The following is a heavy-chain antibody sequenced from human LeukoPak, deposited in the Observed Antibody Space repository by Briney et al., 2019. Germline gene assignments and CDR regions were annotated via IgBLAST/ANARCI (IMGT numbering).Heavy chain of an antibody. V-gene: IGHV1-18*01. CDR1: GYTFTSYG. D-gene: IGHD3-10*01. CDR2: ISAYNGNT. J-gene: IGHJ5*02. CDR3: ARDPNLYGSGSSTYNWFDP. Sequence: ASVKVSCKASGYTFTSYGISWVQQAPGQGLEWMGWISAYNGNTNYAQKLQGRVTMTTDTSTSIAYMELRSLRSDDTAVYYCARDPNLYGSGSSTYNWFDPWGQGTLVTVSS.